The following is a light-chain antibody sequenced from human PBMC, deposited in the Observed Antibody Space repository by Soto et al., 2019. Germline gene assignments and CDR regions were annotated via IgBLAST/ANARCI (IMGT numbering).Light chain of an antibody. CDR2: GAS. CDR1: QSVTSNY. V-gene: IGKV3-20*01. CDR3: QKYGSSSWT. J-gene: IGKJ1*01. Sequence: EIVLTQSPGTLSLSPGERATLSCRASQSVTSNYLAWHQHKPGQAPRLLIFGASSRATGIPDRFSGSGSGTEFTLTISRLEPEDFAVYYCQKYGSSSWTXGQGTKVDIK.